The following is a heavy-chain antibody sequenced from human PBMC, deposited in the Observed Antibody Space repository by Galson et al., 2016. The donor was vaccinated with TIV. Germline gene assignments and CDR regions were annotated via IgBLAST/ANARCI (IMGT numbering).Heavy chain of an antibody. D-gene: IGHD6-19*01. CDR3: AKVGHQYYSIGWFYFDS. CDR2: IAYDGSAK. Sequence: VRQAPGKGLEWVSLIAYDGSAKYYVDSVKGRFTISRDNSKNTLFLQMNSLRPEDTAVYHCAKVGHQYYSIGWFYFDSWGQGALVTVSS. J-gene: IGHJ4*02. V-gene: IGHV3-30*18.